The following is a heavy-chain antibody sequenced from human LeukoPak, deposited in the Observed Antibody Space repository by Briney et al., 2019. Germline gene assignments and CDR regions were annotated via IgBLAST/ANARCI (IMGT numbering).Heavy chain of an antibody. D-gene: IGHD6-13*01. CDR2: INTNTGNP. CDR3: ARDEWGIAAPRRYNWFDP. J-gene: IGHJ5*02. Sequence: ASVKVSCKASGYTFTSYAMNWVRQAPGQGLEWMGWINTNTGNPTYAQGFTGRFVFSLDTSVSTAYLQISSLKAEDTAVYYCARDEWGIAAPRRYNWFDPWGQGTLVTVSS. V-gene: IGHV7-4-1*02. CDR1: GYTFTSYA.